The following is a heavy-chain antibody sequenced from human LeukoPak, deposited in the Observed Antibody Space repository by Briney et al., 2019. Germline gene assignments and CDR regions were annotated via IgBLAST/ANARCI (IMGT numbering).Heavy chain of an antibody. CDR2: ISYDGSNK. Sequence: GGSLRLSCAASGFTFSSYGMHWVRQAPGKGLEWVGVISYDGSNKYYADSVKGRFTISRDNSKNTLYLQMNSLRAEDTAVYYCAKDPYYDFWSGYYTNYYYYGMDVWGQGTTVTVSS. D-gene: IGHD3-3*01. V-gene: IGHV3-30*18. J-gene: IGHJ6*02. CDR1: GFTFSSYG. CDR3: AKDPYYDFWSGYYTNYYYYGMDV.